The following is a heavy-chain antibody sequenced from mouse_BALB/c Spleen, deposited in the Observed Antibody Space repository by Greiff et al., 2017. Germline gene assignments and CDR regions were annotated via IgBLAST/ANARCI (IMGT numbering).Heavy chain of an antibody. J-gene: IGHJ4*01. V-gene: IGHV1-87*01. CDR2: IYPGDGDT. CDR1: GYTFTSYW. CDR3: ARYDYDRAMDY. Sequence: VQLVESGAELARPGASVKLSCKASGYTFTSYWMQWVKQRPGQGLEWIGAIYPGDGDTRYTQKFKGKATLTADKSSSTAYMQLSSLASEDSAVYYCARYDYDRAMDYWGQGTSVTVSS. D-gene: IGHD2-4*01.